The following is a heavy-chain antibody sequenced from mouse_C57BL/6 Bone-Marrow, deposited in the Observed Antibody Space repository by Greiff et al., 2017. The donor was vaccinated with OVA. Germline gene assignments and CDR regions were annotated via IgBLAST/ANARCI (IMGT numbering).Heavy chain of an antibody. V-gene: IGHV1-69*01. Sequence: VQLQQSGAELVMPGASVKLSCKASGYTFTSYWMHWVKQRPGQGLEWIGEIDPSDSYTNYNQKFKGKSTLTVDKSSSTAYMQLSSLTSEDSAVYYCARYGTTVVARNVDVWGTGTTVTVSS. D-gene: IGHD1-1*01. CDR2: IDPSDSYT. CDR1: GYTFTSYW. CDR3: ARYGTTVVARNVDV. J-gene: IGHJ1*03.